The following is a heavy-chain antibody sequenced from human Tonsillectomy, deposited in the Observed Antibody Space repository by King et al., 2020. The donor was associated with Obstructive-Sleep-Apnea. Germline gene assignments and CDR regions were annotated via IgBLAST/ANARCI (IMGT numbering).Heavy chain of an antibody. V-gene: IGHV1-2*02. D-gene: IGHD2-15*01. CDR1: GYTFTGYY. J-gene: IGHJ6*02. CDR2: INPNSGGP. Sequence: QLVQSGAEVKKPGASVKVSCKASGYTFTGYYMHWVRQAPGQGLEWMGWINPNSGGPNYAQKFQGRGNMTRDTSISTAYMELSRLRSDDTAVYYCARVGGDYYYYYGMDVWGQGTTVTVSS. CDR3: ARVGGDYYYYYGMDV.